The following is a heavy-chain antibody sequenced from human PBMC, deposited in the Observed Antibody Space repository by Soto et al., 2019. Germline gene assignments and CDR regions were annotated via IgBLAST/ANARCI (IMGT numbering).Heavy chain of an antibody. CDR2: INSDGSST. CDR3: ARQYYDYVWGSYQDKGLDY. V-gene: IGHV3-74*01. D-gene: IGHD3-16*02. CDR1: GFTFSSYW. Sequence: GGSLRLSCAASGFTFSSYWMHWVRQAPGKGLVWVSRINSDGSSTSYADSVKGRFTISRDNAKNTLYLQMNSLRAEDTAVYYCARQYYDYVWGSYQDKGLDYWGQGTLVTVS. J-gene: IGHJ4*02.